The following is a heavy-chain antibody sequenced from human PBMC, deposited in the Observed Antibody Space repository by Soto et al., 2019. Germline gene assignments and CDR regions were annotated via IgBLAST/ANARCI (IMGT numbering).Heavy chain of an antibody. D-gene: IGHD5-12*01. CDR1: VERVSSKRGS. Sequence: QTVSLTGAISVERVSSKRGSWNWFRQSPSRGLEWLGRTYYQSKWNNDYAESVKSRVTISADASKNQVSLQLNSVTPEDTAVYYCARGWLRTGFDPWGQGTLVTVSS. CDR3: ARGWLRTGFDP. V-gene: IGHV6-1*01. J-gene: IGHJ5*02. CDR2: TYYQSKWNN.